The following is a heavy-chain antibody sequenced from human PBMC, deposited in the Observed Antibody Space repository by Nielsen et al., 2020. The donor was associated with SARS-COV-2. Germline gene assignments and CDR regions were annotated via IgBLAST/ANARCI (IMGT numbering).Heavy chain of an antibody. V-gene: IGHV3-30*09. D-gene: IGHD3-10*01. CDR3: ARDRTPTMVRGSLDY. J-gene: IGHJ4*02. Sequence: GESLKISCAASGFTFSSYAMHWVRQAPGKGLEWVAVISYDGSNKYYADSVKGRFAISRDNSKNTLYLQMNSLRAEDTAVYYCARDRTPTMVRGSLDYWGQGTLVTVSS. CDR2: ISYDGSNK. CDR1: GFTFSSYA.